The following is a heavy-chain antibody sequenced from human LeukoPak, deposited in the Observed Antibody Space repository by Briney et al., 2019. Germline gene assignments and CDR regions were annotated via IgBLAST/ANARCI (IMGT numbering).Heavy chain of an antibody. CDR1: GGTFSSYA. J-gene: IGHJ4*02. Sequence: ALVKVSCKASGGTFSSYAISWVRQAPGQGLEWMGRIIPILGIANYAQKFQGRVTITADKSTSTAYMELSSLRSEDTAVYYCARDGDTAMALDYWGQGTLVTVSS. D-gene: IGHD5-18*01. CDR3: ARDGDTAMALDY. CDR2: IIPILGIA. V-gene: IGHV1-69*04.